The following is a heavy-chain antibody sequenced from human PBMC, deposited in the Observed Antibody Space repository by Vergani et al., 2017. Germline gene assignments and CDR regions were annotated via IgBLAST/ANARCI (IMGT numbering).Heavy chain of an antibody. J-gene: IGHJ6*03. CDR1: GFTFSSYA. V-gene: IGHV3-30*01. CDR3: AREDYGSGSSPYMDV. Sequence: QVQLVESGGGVVQPGRSLRLSCAASGFTFSSYAMHWVRQAPGKGLEWVAVISYDGSNKYYADSVKGRFTIFRDNSKNTLYLQMNSLRAEDTAVYYCAREDYGSGSSPYMDVWGKGTTVTVSS. CDR2: ISYDGSNK. D-gene: IGHD3-10*01.